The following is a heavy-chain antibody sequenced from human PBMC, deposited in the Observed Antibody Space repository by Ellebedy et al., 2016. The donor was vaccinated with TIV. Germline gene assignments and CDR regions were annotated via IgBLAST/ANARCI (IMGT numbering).Heavy chain of an antibody. D-gene: IGHD2-2*01. CDR3: ARDSDIVVVKGHNWFNP. Sequence: ASVKVSCXASGYTFTSYYMHWVRQAPGQGLEWMGIINPSGGSTSYAQKFQGRVTMTRDTSTSTVYMELSSLRSEDTAVYYCARDSDIVVVKGHNWFNPWGQGTLVTVSS. CDR1: GYTFTSYY. J-gene: IGHJ5*02. V-gene: IGHV1-46*01. CDR2: INPSGGST.